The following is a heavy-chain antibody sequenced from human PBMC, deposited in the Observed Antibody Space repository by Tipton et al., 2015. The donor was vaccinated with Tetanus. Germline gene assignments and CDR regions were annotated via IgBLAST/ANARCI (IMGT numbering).Heavy chain of an antibody. D-gene: IGHD2-15*01. V-gene: IGHV1-69*06. CDR3: VRPDRYCSGGSCYLALDS. CDR2: IIPIFGTI. Sequence: QSGAEVKKPGSSVKVSCETSGGSFSTYITSWVRQAPGQGLEWMGSIIPIFGTITYAQKFQGRVTITADKSTSTAHMSLSSLRSEDTAVYYCVRPDRYCSGGSCYLALDSWGQGTLITVSS. CDR1: GGSFSTYI. J-gene: IGHJ4*02.